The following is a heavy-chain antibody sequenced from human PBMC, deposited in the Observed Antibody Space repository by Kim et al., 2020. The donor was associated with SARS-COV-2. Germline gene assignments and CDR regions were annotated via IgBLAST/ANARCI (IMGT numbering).Heavy chain of an antibody. J-gene: IGHJ6*02. CDR3: AKRDSSSWYSVSYYYYYGMDV. CDR1: GFTFSSYG. CDR2: ISYDGSNK. Sequence: GGSLRLSCAASGFTFSSYGMHWVRQAPGKGLEWVAVISYDGSNKYYADSVKGRFTISRDNFKNTLYLQMNSLRAEDTAVYYCAKRDSSSWYSVSYYYYYGMDVWGQGTTVTVSS. D-gene: IGHD6-13*01. V-gene: IGHV3-30*18.